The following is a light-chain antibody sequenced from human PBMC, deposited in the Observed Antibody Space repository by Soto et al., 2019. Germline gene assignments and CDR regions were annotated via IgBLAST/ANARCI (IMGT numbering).Light chain of an antibody. CDR2: GVN. CDR3: FSYRSRESHV. Sequence: QSALTQPASVSGSPGQSITISCTGTSSDVGGYNHVSWYQQYPGKAPKLMIYGVNNRPSGVSNRFSGSKTGNTASLTISGLQAEDEADYNCFSYRSRESHVFGTGTKLTVL. J-gene: IGLJ1*01. CDR1: SSDVGGYNH. V-gene: IGLV2-14*03.